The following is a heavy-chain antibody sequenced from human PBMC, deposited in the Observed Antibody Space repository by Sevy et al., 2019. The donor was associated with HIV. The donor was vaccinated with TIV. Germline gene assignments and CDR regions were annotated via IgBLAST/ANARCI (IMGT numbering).Heavy chain of an antibody. CDR3: VFFGSSWSY. Sequence: ASVKVSCKTSGYTFSDYDINWVRQAAGQGLEWMGWMNPNSGNTGYAEKFQGRGAMTRNTSISTAYMELSSLRSEDTAVYCCVFFGSSWSYWGQGTLVTVSS. CDR1: GYTFSDYD. CDR2: MNPNSGNT. J-gene: IGHJ4*02. D-gene: IGHD6-13*01. V-gene: IGHV1-8*01.